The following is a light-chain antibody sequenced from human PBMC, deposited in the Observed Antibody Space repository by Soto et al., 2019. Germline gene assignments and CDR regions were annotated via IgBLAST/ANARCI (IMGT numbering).Light chain of an antibody. CDR3: QQYGGSHPYT. V-gene: IGKV3-20*01. J-gene: IGKJ2*01. CDR1: RSISSTY. CDR2: GAS. Sequence: EIVLTQSPGTLSLSPGERATLSCRASRSISSTYLAWYQQKPGQAPRLLIYGASSRATGIPDRFSGSGSGTDFTLTISRLEPEDFAVYYCQQYGGSHPYTFGQGTKLEI.